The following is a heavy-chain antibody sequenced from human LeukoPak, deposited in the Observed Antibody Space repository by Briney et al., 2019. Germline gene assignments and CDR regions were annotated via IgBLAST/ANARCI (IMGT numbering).Heavy chain of an antibody. CDR2: ISINGDKT. D-gene: IGHD1-26*01. J-gene: IGHJ4*02. CDR1: GFTFSGHF. Sequence: GGSLRLSCSASGFTFSGHFMHWVRQAPGKGLEYVSSISINGDKTYYAESVRGRFTISRDNSKNTLYLQLSSLRVEDTAVYYCIKDRIGTWSFDHWGQGTLLTVSS. V-gene: IGHV3-64D*06. CDR3: IKDRIGTWSFDH.